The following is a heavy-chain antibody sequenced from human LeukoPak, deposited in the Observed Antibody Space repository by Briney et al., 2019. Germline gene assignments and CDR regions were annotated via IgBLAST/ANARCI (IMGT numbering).Heavy chain of an antibody. CDR2: ISGSGGST. CDR3: AKVSAAVAGPLDY. V-gene: IGHV3-23*01. Sequence: GGSLRLSCEASGFTFSSYAMSWVRQAPGKGLEWVSVISGSGGSTYYADSVKGRFTISRDNSKNTLYLQMSSLRAEDTAVYYCAKVSAAVAGPLDYWGQGTLVTVSS. D-gene: IGHD6-19*01. CDR1: GFTFSSYA. J-gene: IGHJ4*02.